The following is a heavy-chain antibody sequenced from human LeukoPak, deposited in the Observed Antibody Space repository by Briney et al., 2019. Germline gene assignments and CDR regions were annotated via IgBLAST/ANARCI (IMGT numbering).Heavy chain of an antibody. V-gene: IGHV4-59*01. D-gene: IGHD1/OR15-1a*01. J-gene: IGHJ3*02. CDR1: GDSISRFY. CDR2: ISYSGSSDYNPSLKSRLT. Sequence: SETPSLTCNVSGDSISRFYWNWIRQPPGKGLEWIGYISYSGSSDYNPSLKSRLTNYNPSLKSRVTMSADTSKNQLSLRLNSVTAADTAVYYCAKWEQSTNAFDIWGQGTMVTVSS. CDR3: AKWEQSTNAFDI.